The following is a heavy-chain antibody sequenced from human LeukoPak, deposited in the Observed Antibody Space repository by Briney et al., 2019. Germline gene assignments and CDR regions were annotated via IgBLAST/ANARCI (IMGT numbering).Heavy chain of an antibody. V-gene: IGHV5-51*01. CDR2: IYPGDSDT. CDR1: GYSFTSYW. Sequence: GESLQISCQGSGYSFTSYWIGWVRQMPGKGLEWMGIIYPGDSDTRYSPSFQGQVTISADKSISTAYLQWSSLKASDTAMYYCARHPSVQLERRDYGMDVWGQGTTVTVSS. J-gene: IGHJ6*02. CDR3: ARHPSVQLERRDYGMDV. D-gene: IGHD1-1*01.